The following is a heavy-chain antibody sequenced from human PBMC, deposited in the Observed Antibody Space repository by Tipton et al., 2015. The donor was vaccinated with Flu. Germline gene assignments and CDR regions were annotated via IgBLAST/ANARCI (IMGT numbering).Heavy chain of an antibody. CDR2: IYYSGST. D-gene: IGHD4-17*01. Sequence: TLSLTCTVSGGSISSSSYYWGWIRQPPGRGLEWIGSIYYSGSTYYSPSLKSRVTISVDTSKNQFSLKLSSVTAADTAVYYCASTHAQITVTTLAFDDWGQETLVTVSS. CDR1: GGSISSSSYY. V-gene: IGHV4-39*07. J-gene: IGHJ5*02. CDR3: ASTHAQITVTTLAFDD.